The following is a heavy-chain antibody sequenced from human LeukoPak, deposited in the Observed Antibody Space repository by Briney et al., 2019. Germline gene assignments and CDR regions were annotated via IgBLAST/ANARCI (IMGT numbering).Heavy chain of an antibody. V-gene: IGHV1-18*01. J-gene: IGHJ3*02. Sequence: ASVTVSCKASGYTFTSYGINWMRQAPGQGLEWMGWISTYNGDIKYAQNLQGRVTMTTDTSTSTAYMELRSLRSDDTAVYYCARDRGRFTGTDDAFDIWGQGTMVTVSS. CDR3: ARDRGRFTGTDDAFDI. CDR2: ISTYNGDI. D-gene: IGHD1-1*01. CDR1: GYTFTSYG.